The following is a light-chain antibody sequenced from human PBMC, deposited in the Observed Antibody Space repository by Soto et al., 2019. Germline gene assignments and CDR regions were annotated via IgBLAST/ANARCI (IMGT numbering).Light chain of an antibody. CDR1: QSIRSW. V-gene: IGKV1-5*03. J-gene: IGKJ1*01. CDR3: HQYNSYPWT. Sequence: DIQMTQSPSTLSASVGDRVTITCRASQSIRSWLAWYQQKPGKAPNLLIYQASNLKSGVPSRFSGSGSGTEYTLTISSLQPDDFATYYCHQYNSYPWTFGLGTKVEIK. CDR2: QAS.